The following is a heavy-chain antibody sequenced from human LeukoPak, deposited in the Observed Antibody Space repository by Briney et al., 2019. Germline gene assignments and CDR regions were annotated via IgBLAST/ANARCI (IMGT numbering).Heavy chain of an antibody. CDR3: ARGRGIAARRDYYYYMDV. CDR2: ISAYNGNT. D-gene: IGHD6-6*01. CDR1: GYTFTSYG. J-gene: IGHJ6*03. V-gene: IGHV1-18*01. Sequence: ASVKVSCNASGYTFTSYGISWVRQAPGQGLEWMGWISAYNGNTNYAQKLQGRVTMTTDTSTSTAYMELRSLRSDDTAVYYCARGRGIAARRDYYYYMDVWGKGTTVTVSS.